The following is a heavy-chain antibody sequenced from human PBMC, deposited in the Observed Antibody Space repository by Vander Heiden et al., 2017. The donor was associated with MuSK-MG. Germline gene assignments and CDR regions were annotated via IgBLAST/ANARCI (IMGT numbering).Heavy chain of an antibody. CDR2: ISWNSGSI. J-gene: IGHJ2*01. CDR1: GFTFDDYA. D-gene: IGHD3-16*01. V-gene: IGHV3-9*01. Sequence: EVQLVESGGGLVQPGRSLRLSCAASGFTFDDYAMHWVRQAPGKGLEWVSGISWNSGSIGYADSVKGRFTISRDNAKNSRDLRRNSMRTEETALYYCAKDRVGGEGLNWYFDLWCRGTMVTVYS. CDR3: AKDRVGGEGLNWYFDL.